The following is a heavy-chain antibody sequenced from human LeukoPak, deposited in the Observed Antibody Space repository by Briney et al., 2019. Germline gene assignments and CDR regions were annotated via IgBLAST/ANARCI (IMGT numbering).Heavy chain of an antibody. CDR2: IYYSGST. Sequence: SETLSLTCAVSGGSIGSSSYYWGWIRQPPGKGLEWIGSIYYSGSTYYNPSLKSRVTISVDTSKNQFSLKLSSVTAADTAVYYCARLGHCTNGVCYSPPYYYYGMDVWGQGTTVTVSS. V-gene: IGHV4-39*01. D-gene: IGHD2-8*01. CDR1: GGSIGSSSYY. CDR3: ARLGHCTNGVCYSPPYYYYGMDV. J-gene: IGHJ6*02.